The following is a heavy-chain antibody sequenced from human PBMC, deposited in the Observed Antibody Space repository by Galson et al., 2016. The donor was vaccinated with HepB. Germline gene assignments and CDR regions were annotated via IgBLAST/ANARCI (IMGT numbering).Heavy chain of an antibody. CDR2: ISESGGTT. V-gene: IGHV3-23*01. CDR3: ARDRGGFFDL. Sequence: SLRLSCAASGFIFSNYAMNWVRQAPGKGLEWVSSISESGGTTDYANSVKGRFTISRDNAENTLYLQMNSVRADDTAVYYCARDRGGFFDLWGQGTLVTVSS. J-gene: IGHJ4*02. CDR1: GFIFSNYA. D-gene: IGHD3-10*01.